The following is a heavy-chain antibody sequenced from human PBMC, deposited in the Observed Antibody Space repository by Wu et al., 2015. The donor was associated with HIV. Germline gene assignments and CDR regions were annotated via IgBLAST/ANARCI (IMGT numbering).Heavy chain of an antibody. J-gene: IGHJ6*03. Sequence: VKKPGASVKVSCKASGYTFTGYYIHWVRQAPGQGLEWMGWINPNSGGTNYAQKFQARVTMTRDTSISTAYMELSRLRSDDTAVYYCARDTGKLEYSLSPPSYYMDVWDKGPRSPSP. CDR2: INPNSGGT. V-gene: IGHV1-2*02. CDR1: GYTFTGYY. CDR3: ARDTGKLEYSLSPPSYYMDV. D-gene: IGHD2/OR15-2a*01.